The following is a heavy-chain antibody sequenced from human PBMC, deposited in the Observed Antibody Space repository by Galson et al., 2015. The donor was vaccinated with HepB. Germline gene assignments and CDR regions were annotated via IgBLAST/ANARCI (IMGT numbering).Heavy chain of an antibody. Sequence: SLRLSCAASGFTFSSYAMSWVRQAPGKGLEWVSAISGSDGSTYYADSVKGRFTISRDNSKNTLYLQMNSLRAEDTAVYYCARDRVTMIVHPFDYWGQGTLVTVSS. D-gene: IGHD3-22*01. V-gene: IGHV3-23*01. J-gene: IGHJ4*02. CDR3: ARDRVTMIVHPFDY. CDR1: GFTFSSYA. CDR2: ISGSDGST.